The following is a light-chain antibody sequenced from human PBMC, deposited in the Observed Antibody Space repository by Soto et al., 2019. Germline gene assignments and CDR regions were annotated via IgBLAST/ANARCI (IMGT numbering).Light chain of an antibody. CDR3: SSYTTSNTRQIV. CDR1: GSDVGGYNY. CDR2: DVT. V-gene: IGLV2-14*03. Sequence: QSVLTQPASVSGSPGQSITISCTGTGSDVGGYNYVSWYQHHPGKAPKLIIYDVTNRPSGVSNPFSGSKSGNTASLTISGLQPEDEADYYCSSYTTSNTRQIVFVTGTKVTVL. J-gene: IGLJ1*01.